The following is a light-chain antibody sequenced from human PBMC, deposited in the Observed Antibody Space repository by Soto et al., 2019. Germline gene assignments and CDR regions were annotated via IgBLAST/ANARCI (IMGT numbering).Light chain of an antibody. Sequence: EIVLTQSPGTLSLSPGERATLYCRASQSVSSNHLAWYQQKPGQAPRLLIYGGSSRTTGIPVRFSGSGSETDFTLTITRLEPEDFAVYYCQQYSSSRTFGQGTKVDIK. V-gene: IGKV3-20*01. J-gene: IGKJ1*01. CDR3: QQYSSSRT. CDR1: QSVSSNH. CDR2: GGS.